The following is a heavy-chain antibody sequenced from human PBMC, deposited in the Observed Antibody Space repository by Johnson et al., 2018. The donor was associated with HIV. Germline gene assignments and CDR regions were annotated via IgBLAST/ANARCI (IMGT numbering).Heavy chain of an antibody. J-gene: IGHJ3*02. V-gene: IGHV3-23*04. Sequence: VQLVESGGGLVQPGGSLRLSCEASGFAFSSYPMSWVRQAPGKGLDWVSAISGGGGDTYYADSVKGRFTISRDNSKSTLYLQMNSLRAEDTAVYDCAGIRSSDKDIWGQGTMVTVSS. CDR1: GFAFSSYP. CDR3: AGIRSSDKDI. D-gene: IGHD2-21*01. CDR2: ISGGGGDT.